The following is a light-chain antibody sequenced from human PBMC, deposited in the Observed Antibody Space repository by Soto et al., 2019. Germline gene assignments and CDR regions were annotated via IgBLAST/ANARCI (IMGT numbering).Light chain of an antibody. CDR2: EDN. CDR1: KLGDKY. CDR3: QAWGSSTVV. V-gene: IGLV3-1*01. J-gene: IGLJ2*01. Sequence: SSELTQPPSVSVSPGQTVGITCSGAKLGDKYTCWYQQKPGQSPVLVIYEDNKRPAAVPVPFSGSNSGNTATLTISGTQAKDEADYYCQAWGSSTVVFGGGTKLTVL.